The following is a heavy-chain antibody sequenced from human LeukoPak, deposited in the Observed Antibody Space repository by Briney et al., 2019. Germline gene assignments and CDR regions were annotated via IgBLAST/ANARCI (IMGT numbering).Heavy chain of an antibody. V-gene: IGHV3-66*01. CDR2: IYSGGST. D-gene: IGHD2-15*01. J-gene: IGHJ4*02. Sequence: GGSLRLSCAASGFTVSSNYMSWVRQASGKGLEWVSVIYSGGSTYYADSVKGRFTISRDNSKNTLYLQMNSLRAEDTAVYYCARDLLRPGPFDYWGQGTLVTVSS. CDR1: GFTVSSNY. CDR3: ARDLLRPGPFDY.